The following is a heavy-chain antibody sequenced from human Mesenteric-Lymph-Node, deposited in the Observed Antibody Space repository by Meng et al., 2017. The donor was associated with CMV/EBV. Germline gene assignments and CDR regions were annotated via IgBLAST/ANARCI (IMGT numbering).Heavy chain of an antibody. D-gene: IGHD3-3*01. Sequence: GESLKISCAASGFTFSNYWMHWVRQAPGKGLVWVSRINSDGSSTTYADSVKGRFAVSRDNSKSTLYLQLNSLRPDDTAVYYCTKGGSGYFVDFWGQGTLVTVSS. CDR1: GFTFSNYW. CDR2: INSDGSST. J-gene: IGHJ4*02. CDR3: TKGGSGYFVDF. V-gene: IGHV3-74*01.